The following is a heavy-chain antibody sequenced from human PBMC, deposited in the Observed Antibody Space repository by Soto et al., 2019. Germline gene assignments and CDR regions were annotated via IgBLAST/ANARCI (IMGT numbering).Heavy chain of an antibody. CDR1: GGSISSGGYY. D-gene: IGHD1-26*01. CDR3: ARDPRYSGNYPGNFDY. V-gene: IGHV4-31*03. CDR2: IYYSGST. Sequence: PSETLSLTCTVSGGSISSGGYYWSWIRQHPGKGLEWIGYIYYSGSTYYNPSLKSRVTISVDTSKNQFSLKLSSVTAADTAVYYCARDPRYSGNYPGNFDYWGQGTLVTVSS. J-gene: IGHJ4*02.